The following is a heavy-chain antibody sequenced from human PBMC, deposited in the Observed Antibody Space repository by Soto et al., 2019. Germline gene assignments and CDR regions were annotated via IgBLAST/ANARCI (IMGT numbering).Heavy chain of an antibody. V-gene: IGHV3-9*01. CDR1: GFIFGDFA. CDR2: ITWNSASI. D-gene: IGHD2-8*01. J-gene: IGHJ6*02. CDR3: TKEVYGMGYYYYGMDV. Sequence: EVQLVESGGGLVQPGRSLRLSCVASGFIFGDFAMHWVRQAPGKGLEWVSSITWNSASIAYADSVKGRFTISRDNDKNSLYLQMNNLRPEDAALYYCTKEVYGMGYYYYGMDVWGQGTTVSVSS.